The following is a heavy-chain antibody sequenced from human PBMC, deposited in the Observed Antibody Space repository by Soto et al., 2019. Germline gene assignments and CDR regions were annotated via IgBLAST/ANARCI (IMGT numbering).Heavy chain of an antibody. J-gene: IGHJ6*02. D-gene: IGHD2-2*01. V-gene: IGHV3-15*01. Sequence: GGSLRLSCAASGFTFSNAWMSWVRQAPGKGLEWVGRIKSKTDGGTTDYAAPAKGRFTISRDDSKNTLYLQMNSLKTEDTAVYYCTTGKVVPAARYYYYYYGMDVSGQGTTVTVS. CDR2: IKSKTDGGTT. CDR3: TTGKVVPAARYYYYYYGMDV. CDR1: GFTFSNAW.